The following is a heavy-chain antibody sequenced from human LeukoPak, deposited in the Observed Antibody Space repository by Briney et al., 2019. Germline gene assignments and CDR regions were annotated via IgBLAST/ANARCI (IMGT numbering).Heavy chain of an antibody. D-gene: IGHD3-10*01. CDR2: ISYSGST. J-gene: IGHJ4*02. CDR1: GGSISSTRYY. Sequence: TLSLTCTVSGGSISSTRYYWGWIRQPPGKGLGWIGTISYSGSTYYKPSLKSRVTISVDTSKNQFSLKLSSVTAADTAVYYCARKALGDYYLDYWGQGTLVTVSS. CDR3: ARKALGDYYLDY. V-gene: IGHV4-39*01.